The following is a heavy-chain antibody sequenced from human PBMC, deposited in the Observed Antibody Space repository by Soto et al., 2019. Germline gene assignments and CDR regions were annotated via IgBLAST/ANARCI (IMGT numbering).Heavy chain of an antibody. CDR3: AHRRVGYGDPDYYFEY. J-gene: IGHJ4*02. V-gene: IGHV2-5*02. Sequence: QITLKESGPTLVKPTQTLTLTCTFSGFSLSTNGVGVGWIRQPPGKALEWLALIYWDNDERYSPSLKSRLIITKDTSKDQVVLTMTNMDPVDTATYYCAHRRVGYGDPDYYFEYWGQGILVTVSS. CDR2: IYWDNDE. D-gene: IGHD4-17*01. CDR1: GFSLSTNGVG.